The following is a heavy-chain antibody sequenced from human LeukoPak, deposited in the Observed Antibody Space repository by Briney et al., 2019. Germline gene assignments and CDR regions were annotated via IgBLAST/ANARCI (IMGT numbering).Heavy chain of an antibody. CDR3: ATNMGPFDY. CDR2: INHSGST. D-gene: IGHD2-8*01. V-gene: IGHV4-34*01. J-gene: IGHJ4*02. CDR1: GGSFSGYY. Sequence: PSETLSLTCAVYGGSFSGYYWSWIRQPPGKGLEWIGEINHSGSTNYDPSLKSRVTISVDTSKNQFSLKLSSVTAADTAVYYCATNMGPFDYWGQGTLVTVSS.